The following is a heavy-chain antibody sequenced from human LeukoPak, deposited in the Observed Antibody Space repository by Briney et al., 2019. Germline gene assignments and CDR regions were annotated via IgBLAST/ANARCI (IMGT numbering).Heavy chain of an antibody. D-gene: IGHD6-19*01. J-gene: IGHJ3*01. V-gene: IGHV4-34*01. CDR3: AASTAVAGRLGAFDV. CDR2: INHIGST. CDR1: GGSFSGYY. Sequence: SETLSLTCAVYGGSFSGYYWSWIRQPPGKGLEWIGEINHIGSTKYNPSLKSRVTIPVDTSKNQFYLKLSSVTAADTAVYYCAASTAVAGRLGAFDVWGQGTMVTVSS.